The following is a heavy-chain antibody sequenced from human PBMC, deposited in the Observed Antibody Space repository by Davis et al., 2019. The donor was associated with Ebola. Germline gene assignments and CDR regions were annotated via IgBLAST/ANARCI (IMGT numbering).Heavy chain of an antibody. D-gene: IGHD2-15*01. CDR2: IYPGDSDT. CDR3: ARPRGYCSDSSCYVDF. CDR1: GYIFSTYW. Sequence: PGGSLRLSCTASGYIFSTYWIGWVRQMPGKGLEWMGTIYPGDSDTRYSPSFQGQVTISADKSISTAYLQWSSLKASDTAMYYCARPRGYCSDSSCYVDFWGQGTLVTVSS. J-gene: IGHJ4*02. V-gene: IGHV5-51*01.